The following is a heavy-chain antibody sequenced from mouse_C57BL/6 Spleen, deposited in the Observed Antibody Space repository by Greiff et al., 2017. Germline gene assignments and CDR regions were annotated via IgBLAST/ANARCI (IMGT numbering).Heavy chain of an antibody. D-gene: IGHD2-10*01. CDR2: IDPETGGT. J-gene: IGHJ1*03. V-gene: IGHV1-15*01. CDR3: TRAYYGNLKYFDV. Sequence: VQLQQSGAELVRPGASVTLSCKASGYTFTDYEMHWVKQTPVHGLEWIGAIDPETGGTAYNQKFKGKAILTADKSSSTAYMELRSLTSEDSAVYYCTRAYYGNLKYFDVWGTGTTVTVSS. CDR1: GYTFTDYE.